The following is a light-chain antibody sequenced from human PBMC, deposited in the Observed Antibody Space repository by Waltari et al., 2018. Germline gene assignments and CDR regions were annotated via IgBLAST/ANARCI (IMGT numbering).Light chain of an antibody. CDR3: HQYGGSPWT. J-gene: IGKJ1*01. CDR2: GAS. V-gene: IGKV3-20*01. Sequence: DIVLTQSPASLSLSPGERGTLSCRASHNVNSKFLAWYQQKPGQVPRLLIYGASSRATGIPDRFSGSGSGTDFTLTISRLEPEDVAVYYCHQYGGSPWTFGQGSKVEV. CDR1: HNVNSKF.